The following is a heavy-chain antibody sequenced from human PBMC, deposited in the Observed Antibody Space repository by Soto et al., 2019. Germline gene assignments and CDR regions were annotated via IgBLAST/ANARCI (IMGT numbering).Heavy chain of an antibody. J-gene: IGHJ4*02. CDR2: TYYRSKWYN. Sequence: SQTLSLTCAISGDRVSSNSAAWNWIGQSPSRGLEWLGRTYYRSKWYNDYAVSVKSRITIDPDTSKNQFSLQPNSVTPEDTAVYFCARLRDYYDSSGYFSEALDFWGQGTLVTVSS. V-gene: IGHV6-1*01. CDR1: GDRVSSNSAA. CDR3: ARLRDYYDSSGYFSEALDF. D-gene: IGHD3-22*01.